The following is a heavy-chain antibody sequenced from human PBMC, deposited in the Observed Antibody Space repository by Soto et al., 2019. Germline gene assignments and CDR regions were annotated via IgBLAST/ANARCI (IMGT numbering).Heavy chain of an antibody. CDR1: GFTFSSYS. CDR3: ARSPSFYGSGGLTGYYKMDV. J-gene: IGHJ6*02. D-gene: IGHD3-10*01. CDR2: ISNIRDTI. Sequence: GGSLRLSCAASGFTFSSYSMNWVRRAPGKGLEWISYISNIRDTIYYADSVKGRFTISRDNAENSLYLQMNSLRDEDTAVYYCARSPSFYGSGGLTGYYKMDVWGQGTTVTVSS. V-gene: IGHV3-48*02.